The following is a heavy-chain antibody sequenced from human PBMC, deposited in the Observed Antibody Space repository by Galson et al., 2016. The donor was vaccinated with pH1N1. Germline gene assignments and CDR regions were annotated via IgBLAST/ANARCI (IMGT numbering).Heavy chain of an antibody. CDR2: MSNSGDST. CDR1: GFTFRTYA. Sequence: SLRLSCATSGFTFRTYAMHWVRQAPGKGLEYVSGMSNSGDSTYDANSVKGRFTISRDNSKNTLYLQMGSLRPEEMAVYYCTREDYYHSSGFGYWGQGTLVTVSS. CDR3: TREDYYHSSGFGY. D-gene: IGHD3-22*01. V-gene: IGHV3-64*01. J-gene: IGHJ4*02.